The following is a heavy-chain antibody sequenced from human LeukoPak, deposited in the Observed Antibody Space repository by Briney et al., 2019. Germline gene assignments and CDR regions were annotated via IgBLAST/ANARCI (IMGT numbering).Heavy chain of an antibody. V-gene: IGHV5-51*01. CDR1: GYSFPTYW. Sequence: PGESLNISCQGSGYSFPTYWIGWVRQMPGKGLEWIGVFYPRDSKPKYSPSFQGHVTISADTSISTAYLQWSTLRASDSAIYYCVMKDWGAIPTQRPYYFDFCGRGTLVTVSS. CDR3: VMKDWGAIPTQRPYYFDF. J-gene: IGHJ4*02. CDR2: FYPRDSKP. D-gene: IGHD3/OR15-3a*01.